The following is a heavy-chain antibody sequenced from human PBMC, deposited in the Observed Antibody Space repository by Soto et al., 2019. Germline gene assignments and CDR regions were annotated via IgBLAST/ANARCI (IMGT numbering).Heavy chain of an antibody. V-gene: IGHV4-39*01. D-gene: IGHD3-22*01. J-gene: IGHJ4*02. CDR2: IYYSGST. CDR3: ARSITMIVVVIDY. CDR1: GGSISSSSYY. Sequence: PSETLSLTCTVSGGSISSSSYYWGWIRQPPEKGLEWIGSIYYSGSTYYNPSLKSRVTISVDTSKNQFSLKLSSVTAADTAVYYCARSITMIVVVIDYWGQGTLVTVSS.